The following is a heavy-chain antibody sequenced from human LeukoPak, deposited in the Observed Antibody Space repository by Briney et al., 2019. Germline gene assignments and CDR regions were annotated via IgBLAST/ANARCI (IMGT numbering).Heavy chain of an antibody. D-gene: IGHD2-2*01. J-gene: IGHJ6*03. CDR1: GGSISSSSYY. CDR2: IYHSGST. Sequence: PSETLSLTCTVSGGSISSSSYYWGWIRQPPGKGLEWIGYIYHSGSTYYNPSLKSRVTISVDRSKNQFSLKLSSVTAADTAVYYCARYCSSTSCYYYYMDVWGKGTTVTVSS. V-gene: IGHV4-39*07. CDR3: ARYCSSTSCYYYYMDV.